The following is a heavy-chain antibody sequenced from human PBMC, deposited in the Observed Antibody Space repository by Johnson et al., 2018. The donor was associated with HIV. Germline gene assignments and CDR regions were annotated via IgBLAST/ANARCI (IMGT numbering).Heavy chain of an antibody. CDR1: GFTFSNYG. J-gene: IGHJ3*02. CDR3: ARAGGSGDAFDI. D-gene: IGHD3-10*01. Sequence: QVQLVESGGGLVKPGGSLRLSCEVSGFTFSNYGMHWVRQAPGKGLEWVAFIRYDGSNKYYADSVKGRFTIFRDNSKNTLYLQMNSRRAEDTAVYYCARAGGSGDAFDIWGQGTMVTVSS. CDR2: IRYDGSNK. V-gene: IGHV3-30*02.